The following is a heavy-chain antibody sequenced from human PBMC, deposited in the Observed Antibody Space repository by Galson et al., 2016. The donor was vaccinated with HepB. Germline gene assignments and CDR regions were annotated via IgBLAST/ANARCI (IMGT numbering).Heavy chain of an antibody. CDR3: ARGLGSVQPPYGMDG. CDR1: GFTFKNYG. V-gene: IGHV3-33*01. J-gene: IGHJ6*02. Sequence: SLRLSCAASGFTFKNYGMHWVRQAPGKGLEWVAVIWYDGTIKKYGDSVKGRFTISRDNSNNTLYVQMKSLGAEDTAVYYCARGLGSVQPPYGMDGWGQGTTVTVSS. D-gene: IGHD3-10*01. CDR2: IWYDGTIK.